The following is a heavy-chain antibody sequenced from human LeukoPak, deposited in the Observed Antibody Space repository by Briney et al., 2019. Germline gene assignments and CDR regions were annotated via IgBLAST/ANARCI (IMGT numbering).Heavy chain of an antibody. J-gene: IGHJ6*02. V-gene: IGHV1-69*10. CDR3: AAPQSRISSYYYVMDV. D-gene: IGHD2-15*01. CDR1: GGTFRSYA. CDR2: IIPVLGIA. Sequence: SVKVSCTASGGTFRSYAFTWVRQAPGQGLEWMGGIIPVLGIANYAQKFQGRVTITADESTSTAYMELSSLISEDTAVYYCAAPQSRISSYYYVMDVWGQGTTVTVSS.